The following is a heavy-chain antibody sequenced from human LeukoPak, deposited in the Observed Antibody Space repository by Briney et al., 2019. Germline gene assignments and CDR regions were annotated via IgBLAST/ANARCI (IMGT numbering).Heavy chain of an antibody. CDR1: GGSISNYY. J-gene: IGHJ6*02. V-gene: IGHV4-59*01. D-gene: IGHD1-26*01. Sequence: PSETLSLTCTVSGGSISNYYWSWIRQPPGKGLEWIGYIYYSGSTNYNPSLKSRVTISVDTSKNQFSLKLSSVTAADTAVYYCAKVGGTNYYYYGMDVWGQGTTVTVSS. CDR3: AKVGGTNYYYYGMDV. CDR2: IYYSGST.